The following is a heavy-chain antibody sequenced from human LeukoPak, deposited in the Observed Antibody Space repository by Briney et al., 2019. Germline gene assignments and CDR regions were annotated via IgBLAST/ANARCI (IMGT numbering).Heavy chain of an antibody. D-gene: IGHD4-17*01. CDR1: GYSFSSYW. CDR3: ARGDYGDFRVFYTLFDY. V-gene: IGHV5-51*01. Sequence: GESLKIPCKGSGYSFSSYWIGWVRQMPGKGLEWMGIIYPGHSDTKYSPSFQGQVTMSADRSINTAYLQWSSLKASDTAMYYCARGDYGDFRVFYTLFDYWGQGTLVTVSS. J-gene: IGHJ4*02. CDR2: IYPGHSDT.